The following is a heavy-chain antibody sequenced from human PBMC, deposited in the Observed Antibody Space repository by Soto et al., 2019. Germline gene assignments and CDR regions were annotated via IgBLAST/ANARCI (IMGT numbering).Heavy chain of an antibody. V-gene: IGHV3-74*01. Sequence: EAQLEESGGGLVQPGGSLRLSCAASVFTFGNYWMHWVRQAPGRGMVWVSHIHIDGSFTSYADSVKGRFTMPREHSKEMLFLQMNSLRAEDTAVYYCARGGLSTGHYYGMDVWGQGTTVTVSS. D-gene: IGHD4-4*01. CDR2: IHIDGSFT. CDR1: VFTFGNYW. J-gene: IGHJ6*02. CDR3: ARGGLSTGHYYGMDV.